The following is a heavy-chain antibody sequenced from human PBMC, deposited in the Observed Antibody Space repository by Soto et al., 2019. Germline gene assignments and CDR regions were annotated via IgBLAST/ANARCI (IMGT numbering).Heavy chain of an antibody. V-gene: IGHV5-51*01. CDR1: GYSFTSYW. D-gene: IGHD2-2*01. J-gene: IGHJ6*02. Sequence: GESLKISCKGSGYSFTSYWIGWVRQMPGKGLEWMGIIYPGDSDTRYSPSFQGRVTISADKSISTAYLQWSSLKASDTAMYYCARHYDVVVPAAMGYSYYYYYGMDVWGQGTTVTVSS. CDR3: ARHYDVVVPAAMGYSYYYYYGMDV. CDR2: IYPGDSDT.